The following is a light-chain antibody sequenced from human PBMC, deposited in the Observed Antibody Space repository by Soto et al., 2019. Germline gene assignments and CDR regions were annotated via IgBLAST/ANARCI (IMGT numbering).Light chain of an antibody. CDR3: QQYNNWPVWT. CDR1: QSVTRN. Sequence: EIVMTHSPATLSVSPGERATLSSSASQSVTRNVAWYQQKPGQGPRLLIHGASTRATGIPARFSGSGSGTEFTLTISSLQSEDFAVYYCQQYNNWPVWTFGQGTKVDIK. V-gene: IGKV3-15*01. CDR2: GAS. J-gene: IGKJ1*01.